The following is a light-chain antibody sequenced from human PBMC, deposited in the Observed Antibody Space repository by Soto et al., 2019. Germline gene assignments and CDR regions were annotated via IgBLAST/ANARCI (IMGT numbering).Light chain of an antibody. CDR1: SSNVGSDY. V-gene: IGLV1-51*01. J-gene: IGLJ2*01. CDR2: DNN. Sequence: QSVLTQPPSVSAAPGQKVTISCSGSSSNVGSDYVSWYQQLPGTAPKLLIYDNNKRPSGIPDRFSGSKSGTSATLDITGLQPGDEADYYCATWDRSLSVYVLFGGGTKLTVL. CDR3: ATWDRSLSVYVL.